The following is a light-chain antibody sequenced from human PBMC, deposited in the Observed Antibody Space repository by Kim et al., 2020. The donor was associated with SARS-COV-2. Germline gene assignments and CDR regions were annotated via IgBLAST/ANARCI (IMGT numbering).Light chain of an antibody. Sequence: EIAMTQSPATLSVSPGERATLSCRASQNISTNLAWYQEKRGQAPRLLIYGASTRASGIPARFSGSGSGTEFTLTISSLQSEDFAVYYCQQFNNWSRTFGQGTKVDIK. CDR3: QQFNNWSRT. J-gene: IGKJ1*01. CDR2: GAS. V-gene: IGKV3-15*01. CDR1: QNISTN.